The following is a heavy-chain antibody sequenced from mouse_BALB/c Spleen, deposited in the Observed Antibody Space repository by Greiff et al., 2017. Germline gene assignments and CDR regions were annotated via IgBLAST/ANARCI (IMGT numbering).Heavy chain of an antibody. D-gene: IGHD4-1*01. CDR3: TREGKLGGYFDY. Sequence: EVQRVESGGGLVKPGGSLKLSCAASGFTFSSYTMPWVRQPPEKRLEWVATISSGGSYPYYPDSVKGRFTIARDNAKNTLYLQMSSLKSEDTAMYYCTREGKLGGYFDYWGQGTTLTVSS. CDR1: GFTFSSYT. J-gene: IGHJ2*01. V-gene: IGHV5-6-4*01. CDR2: ISSGGSYP.